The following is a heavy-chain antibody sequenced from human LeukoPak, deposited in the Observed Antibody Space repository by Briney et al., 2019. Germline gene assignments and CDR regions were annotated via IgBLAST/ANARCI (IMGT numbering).Heavy chain of an antibody. V-gene: IGHV3-21*01. D-gene: IGHD2-2*01. CDR1: GFTFRRNW. J-gene: IGHJ4*02. CDR3: ARDATCSSSNCYLNAPNQIDS. CDR2: ISSSSSYI. Sequence: GGSLRLSCAASGFTFRRNWMHWVRQAPGKGLEWVSSISSSSSYIYYADSVKGRFTISRDNAKNSLYLQMNSLRAEDTAVYYCARDATCSSSNCYLNAPNQIDSRGQGTLVTVSS.